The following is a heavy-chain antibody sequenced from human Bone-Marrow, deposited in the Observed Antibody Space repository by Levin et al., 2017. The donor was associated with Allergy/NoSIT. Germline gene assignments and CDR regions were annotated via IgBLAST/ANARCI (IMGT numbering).Heavy chain of an antibody. D-gene: IGHD5-24*01. V-gene: IGHV3-30*04. CDR2: ISYDGSNK. CDR3: ARDFPATTRDGDYYYYYGMDV. CDR1: GFTFSSYA. Sequence: GGSLRLSCAASGFTFSSYAMHWVRQAPGKGLEWVAVISYDGSNKYYADSVKGRFTISRDNSKNTLYLQMNSLRAEDTAVYYCARDFPATTRDGDYYYYYGMDVWGQGTTVTVSS. J-gene: IGHJ6*02.